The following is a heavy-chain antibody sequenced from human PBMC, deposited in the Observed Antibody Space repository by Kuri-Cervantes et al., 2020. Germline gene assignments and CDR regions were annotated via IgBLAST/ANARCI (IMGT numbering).Heavy chain of an antibody. CDR1: GFTFSSYA. V-gene: IGHV3-30*04. CDR3: AKAIAHGYSYGTNWFDP. CDR2: ISYDGSNK. Sequence: GGSLRLSCAASGFTFSSYAMHWVRQAPGKGLEWVAVISYDGSNKYYADSVKGRFTISRDNSKNTLYLQMNSLRAEDTAVYYCAKAIAHGYSYGTNWFDPWGQGTLVTVSS. D-gene: IGHD5-18*01. J-gene: IGHJ5*02.